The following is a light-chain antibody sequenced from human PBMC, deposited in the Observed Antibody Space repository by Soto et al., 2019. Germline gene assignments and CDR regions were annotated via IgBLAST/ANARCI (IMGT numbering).Light chain of an antibody. CDR2: AAS. CDR3: QQYDSSPR. V-gene: IGKV3-20*01. J-gene: IGKJ1*01. CDR1: QSVSSSY. Sequence: EIVLTQSPATLSLSPGERATLSCRASQSVSSSYLAWYQQKPGQAPRLLIYAASSRTTVIPDLISGSGSGTDFTLTSSRLEPEDFAVYYWQQYDSSPRFGQGTKVEIK.